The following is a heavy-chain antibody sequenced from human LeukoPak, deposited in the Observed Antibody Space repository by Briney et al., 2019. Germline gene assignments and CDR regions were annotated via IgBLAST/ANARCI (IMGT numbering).Heavy chain of an antibody. J-gene: IGHJ3*02. Sequence: GGSLRLSCAASGFTFSNYGMHWVRQAPGKGLEWVSYISSSGSTIYYADSVKGRFTISRDNAKNSLYLQMNSLRAEDTAVYYCARGGEWELLTAFDIWGQGTMVTVSS. CDR2: ISSSGSTI. CDR1: GFTFSNYG. D-gene: IGHD1-26*01. CDR3: ARGGEWELLTAFDI. V-gene: IGHV3-48*04.